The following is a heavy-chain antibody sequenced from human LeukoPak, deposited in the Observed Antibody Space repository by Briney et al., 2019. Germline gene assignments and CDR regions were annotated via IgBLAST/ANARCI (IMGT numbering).Heavy chain of an antibody. CDR1: GFSFSSYS. CDR3: AGGRGAYFEY. CDR2: ISSSSSYI. Sequence: GGSLRLSCAASGFSFSSYSMNWVRQAPGKGLEWVSSISSSSSYIYYVDSVKGRFTISRDNAKNSLYLQMNSLRAEDTAVYYCAGGRGAYFEYWGQGTLVTVSS. J-gene: IGHJ4*02. V-gene: IGHV3-21*01. D-gene: IGHD3-16*01.